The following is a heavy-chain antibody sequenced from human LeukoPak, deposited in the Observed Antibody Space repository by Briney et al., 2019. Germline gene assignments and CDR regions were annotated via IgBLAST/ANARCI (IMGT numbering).Heavy chain of an antibody. CDR1: GFTFSSYS. CDR2: ISSSSSYI. Sequence: GGSLRLSCAASGFTFSSYSMNWVRQAPGKGLEWVSSISSSSSYIYYADSVKGRLTISRDNAKNSLYLQMNSLRAEDTAVYYCARLGFTSPPDYWGQGTLVTVSS. D-gene: IGHD6-6*01. J-gene: IGHJ4*02. V-gene: IGHV3-21*01. CDR3: ARLGFTSPPDY.